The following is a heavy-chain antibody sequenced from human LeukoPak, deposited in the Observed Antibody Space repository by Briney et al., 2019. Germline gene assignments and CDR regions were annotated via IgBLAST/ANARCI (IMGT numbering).Heavy chain of an antibody. CDR2: IDSSDTT. CDR1: GLTVSSNY. V-gene: IGHV3-53*01. J-gene: IGHJ4*02. D-gene: IGHD1-26*01. Sequence: PGGSLRLSCAASGLTVSSNYMTWVRQAPGKGLEWVSVIDSSDTTFYTDSAKGRFTISRDNSKNTLFLQMNSLRAEDTAVYYCARARHSGSYYGFDSWGQGTLVTVSS. CDR3: ARARHSGSYYGFDS.